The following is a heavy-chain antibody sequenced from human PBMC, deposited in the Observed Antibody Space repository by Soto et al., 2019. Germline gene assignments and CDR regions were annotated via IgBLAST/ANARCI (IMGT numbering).Heavy chain of an antibody. J-gene: IGHJ4*02. Sequence: ASVKVSCKASGYTFTGYYIHWVRQAPGQGLEWMGWIDPNSGGTNYAQKFQVWVTMTRDTSISTAYMELSRLRSDDTAVYYCARREIQGPIDYWGQGTLVTVSS. V-gene: IGHV1-2*04. CDR1: GYTFTGYY. D-gene: IGHD1-26*01. CDR3: ARREIQGPIDY. CDR2: IDPNSGGT.